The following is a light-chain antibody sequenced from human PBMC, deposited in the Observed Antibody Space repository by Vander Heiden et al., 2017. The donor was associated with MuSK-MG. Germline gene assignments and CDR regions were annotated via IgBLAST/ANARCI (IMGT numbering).Light chain of an antibody. CDR3: QAWDSSTVV. J-gene: IGLJ2*01. Sequence: SYELTQPPSVSVSPGQTASITCSGDNLGEKYACWYRQKPGQFLLLVIYKDSKRTSGVPERFSCSNSANTATLTIIGTQAMDEADYYCQAWDSSTVVFGGGTKLTVL. CDR1: NLGEKY. V-gene: IGLV3-1*01. CDR2: KDS.